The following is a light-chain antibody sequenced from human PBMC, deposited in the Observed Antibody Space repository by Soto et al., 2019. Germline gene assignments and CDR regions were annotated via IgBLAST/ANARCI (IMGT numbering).Light chain of an antibody. CDR2: AAS. J-gene: IGKJ1*01. CDR3: QQSYSTPQT. Sequence: DIQMTQSPSSLSASVGDRVTITCRASQSISSYLNWYQQKPGKAPKLLIYAASSLQSGVPSRFSGNGSGTDFTLTISSLQPEDFATYSCQQSYSTPQTLDLGTKVETK. V-gene: IGKV1-39*01. CDR1: QSISSY.